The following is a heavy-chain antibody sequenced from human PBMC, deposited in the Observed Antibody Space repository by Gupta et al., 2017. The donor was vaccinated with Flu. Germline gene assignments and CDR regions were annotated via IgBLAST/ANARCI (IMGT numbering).Heavy chain of an antibody. CDR2: TRHKASDYTT. D-gene: IGHD1-26*01. J-gene: IGHJ4*02. Sequence: EVQLVESGGGLVQPGGSLRLSCAVSGFGFSDHYMDWVRQVPGKGLEWVGRTRHKASDYTTEYAASVKGRFTISRDNLKNTLYLQMNSLKTEDTAVYYCARGEDSVSASVRYDYWGQGALVTVSS. V-gene: IGHV3-72*01. CDR1: GFGFSDHY. CDR3: ARGEDSVSASVRYDY.